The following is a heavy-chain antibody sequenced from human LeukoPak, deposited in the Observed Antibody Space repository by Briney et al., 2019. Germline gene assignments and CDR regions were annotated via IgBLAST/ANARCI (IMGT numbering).Heavy chain of an antibody. Sequence: PGGSLRLSCAASGFTFSSYGMHWVRQAPGKGLEWVAVIWYGGSNKYYAESVKGRLTISRDNSKNTLYLQMNSLRAEDTAVYHSAKSVLQSGSYHWYFDLWGRGTLVTVSS. CDR3: AKSVLQSGSYHWYFDL. V-gene: IGHV3-33*03. J-gene: IGHJ2*01. CDR2: IWYGGSNK. D-gene: IGHD1-26*01. CDR1: GFTFSSYG.